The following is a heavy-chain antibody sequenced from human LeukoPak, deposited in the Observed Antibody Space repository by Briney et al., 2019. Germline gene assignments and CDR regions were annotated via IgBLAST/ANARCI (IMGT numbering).Heavy chain of an antibody. D-gene: IGHD1-1*01. V-gene: IGHV3-23*01. CDR2: ISGSGDRT. Sequence: GGSLRLSCAASGFTFSSAAMSWVRQAPGKGLEWVSAISGSGDRTYTADSVKGRFSISRDNSKDTLHLQMNNLRAEDTAIYYCARDRGEHWFDPWGQGALVTVSS. J-gene: IGHJ5*02. CDR3: ARDRGEHWFDP. CDR1: GFTFSSAA.